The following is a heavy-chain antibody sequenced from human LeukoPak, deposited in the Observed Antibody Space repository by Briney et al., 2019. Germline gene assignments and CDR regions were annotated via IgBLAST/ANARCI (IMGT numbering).Heavy chain of an antibody. CDR2: IYHSGST. J-gene: IGHJ4*02. CDR3: AREGNLVDY. D-gene: IGHD4-23*01. V-gene: IGHV4-38-2*02. CDR1: GYSISSGYY. Sequence: SETLSLTCTVSGYSISSGYYWGWIRQPPGKGLEWIGSIYHSGSTYHNPSLKSRVTISVDASKNQFSLKLSSVTAADTAVYYCAREGNLVDYWGQGTLVTVSS.